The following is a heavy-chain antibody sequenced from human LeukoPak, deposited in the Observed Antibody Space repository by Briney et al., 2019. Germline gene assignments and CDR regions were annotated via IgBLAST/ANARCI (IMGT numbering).Heavy chain of an antibody. CDR1: GYSISSGYY. CDR3: ARDSGGQLGNWFDP. CDR2: IYHSGTT. J-gene: IGHJ5*02. Sequence: SETLSLTCTVSGYSISSGYYWGWIRQPPGKGLEWIGSIYHSGTTYYNPSLKSRVTISVDTSKNQFSLRLSSVTAADTAVYYCARDSGGQLGNWFDPWGQGTLVTVSS. D-gene: IGHD2-2*01. V-gene: IGHV4-38-2*02.